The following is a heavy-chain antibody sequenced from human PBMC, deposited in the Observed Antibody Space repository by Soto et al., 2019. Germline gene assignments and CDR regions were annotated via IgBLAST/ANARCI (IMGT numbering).Heavy chain of an antibody. CDR1: GGSISSNYYY. Sequence: QLQLQESGPGLVKPSETLSLTCTVSGGSISSNYYYWVWIRQPPGKGLEWIGSVYYSGSTYYNPSLKRRVTIYVDTSKTQCSLKLSSVTAADTALYYCATDISVTLGEWAHGGYWGQGTLVTVSS. CDR2: VYYSGST. V-gene: IGHV4-39*02. CDR3: ATDISVTLGEWAHGGY. J-gene: IGHJ4*02. D-gene: IGHD3-10*01.